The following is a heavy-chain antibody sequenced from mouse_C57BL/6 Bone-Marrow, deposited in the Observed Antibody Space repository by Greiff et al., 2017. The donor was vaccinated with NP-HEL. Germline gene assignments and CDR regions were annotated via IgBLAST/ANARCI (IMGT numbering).Heavy chain of an antibody. Sequence: VQLVESGGGLVQPKGSLKLSCAASGFTFNTYAMHWVRQAPGKGLEWVARIRSKSSNYATYYADSVKDRFTISRDDSQSMLYLQMNNLKTEDTAMYYCVRGIYPYGNYVAWFAYWGQGTLVTVSA. D-gene: IGHD2-1*01. CDR2: IRSKSSNYAT. CDR3: VRGIYPYGNYVAWFAY. V-gene: IGHV10-3*01. CDR1: GFTFNTYA. J-gene: IGHJ3*01.